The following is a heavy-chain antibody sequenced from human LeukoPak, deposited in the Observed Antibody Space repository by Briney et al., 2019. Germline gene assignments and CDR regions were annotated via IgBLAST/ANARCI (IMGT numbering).Heavy chain of an antibody. CDR2: INPNSGGT. CDR3: ARHHDYGDYSFGY. D-gene: IGHD4-17*01. V-gene: IGHV1-2*02. J-gene: IGHJ4*02. CDR1: GYTFTGYY. Sequence: ASVKVSCKASGYTFTGYYMHWVRQAPGQGLEWMGGINPNSGGTNYAQKFQGRVTMTRDTSISTAYMELSRLRSDDTAVYYCARHHDYGDYSFGYWGQGTLVTVSS.